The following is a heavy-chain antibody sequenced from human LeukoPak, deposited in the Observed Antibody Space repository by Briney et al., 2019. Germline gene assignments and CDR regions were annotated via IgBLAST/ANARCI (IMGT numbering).Heavy chain of an antibody. J-gene: IGHJ4*02. CDR2: ISGSGGST. V-gene: IGHV3-23*01. CDR3: AKARGRLNRLVNPFDY. D-gene: IGHD3-9*01. Sequence: GGSLRLSCAASGFTFSSYGMSWVRQAPGKGLEWVSAISGSGGSTYYADSVKGRFTISRDNSKNTLYLQMNSLRAEDTAVYYCAKARGRLNRLVNPFDYWGQGTLVTVSS. CDR1: GFTFSSYG.